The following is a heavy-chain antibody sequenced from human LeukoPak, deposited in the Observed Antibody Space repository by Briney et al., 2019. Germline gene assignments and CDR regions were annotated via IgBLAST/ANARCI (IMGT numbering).Heavy chain of an antibody. J-gene: IGHJ3*02. V-gene: IGHV3-23*01. Sequence: GGSLRLSCAGSGFTFSTYAMTWVRQAPGKGLEWVSTISDSAGGTYYADSAKGRFTISRDNSKNTLYLQMNSLRAEDTALYYCAIFSRPGEGIWGQGTMVTVSS. CDR2: ISDSAGGT. CDR3: AIFSRPGEGI. D-gene: IGHD1-1*01. CDR1: GFTFSTYA.